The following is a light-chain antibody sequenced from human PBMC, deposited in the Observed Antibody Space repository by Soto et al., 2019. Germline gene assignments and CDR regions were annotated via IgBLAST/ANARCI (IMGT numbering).Light chain of an antibody. CDR2: AAS. Sequence: PFTPSPSSPSSSVGDKVTITFPASQGISSYLAWYQQKPGKAPKLLIYAASTLQSGVQSRFSGSASGTDFTLKISSMQTEDVETYYCQQLNSYPINFGGGTKVHIK. V-gene: IGKV1-9*01. CDR3: QQLNSYPIN. J-gene: IGKJ4*01. CDR1: QGISSY.